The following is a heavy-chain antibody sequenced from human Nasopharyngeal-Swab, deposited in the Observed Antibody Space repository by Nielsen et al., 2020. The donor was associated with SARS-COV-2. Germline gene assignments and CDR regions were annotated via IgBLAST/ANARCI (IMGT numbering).Heavy chain of an antibody. J-gene: IGHJ4*02. D-gene: IGHD6-13*01. CDR1: GYTFRSYG. CDR3: ARESIAAAGRDFDY. CDR2: ISAYNGNT. V-gene: IGHV1-18*01. Sequence: ASVKVSCKASGYTFRSYGISWVRQAPGQGLEWMGWISAYNGNTNYAQKLQGRVTMTTDTSTSTAYMELRSLKSDDTAVYYCARESIAAAGRDFDYWGQGTLVTVSS.